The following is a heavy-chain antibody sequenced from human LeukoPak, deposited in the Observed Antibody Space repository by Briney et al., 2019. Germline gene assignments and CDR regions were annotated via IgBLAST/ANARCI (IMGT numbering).Heavy chain of an antibody. CDR1: GFTFSSYW. D-gene: IGHD4-17*01. V-gene: IGHV3-7*01. CDR2: IKQDGSEK. J-gene: IGHJ1*01. Sequence: GGSLRLSCAASGFTFSSYWMSWVRQAPRKGLEWVANIKQDGSEKYYVDSVKGRFTISRDNAKNSLYLQMNSLRAEDTAVYYCARLAVDYGDRSFQHWGQGTLVTVSS. CDR3: ARLAVDYGDRSFQH.